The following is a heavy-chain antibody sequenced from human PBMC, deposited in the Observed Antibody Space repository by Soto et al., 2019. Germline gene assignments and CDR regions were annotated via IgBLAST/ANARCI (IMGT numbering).Heavy chain of an antibody. Sequence: QVQLVESGGGVVQSGRSLRLSCAASGFTFSSYGMHWVRQAPGKGLEWVAVISYDGSNKYYADSVKGRFTISRDNSKNTLYLQMNSLRAEDTAVYYCAKDGYSSSIDYWGQGTLVTVSS. J-gene: IGHJ4*02. D-gene: IGHD6-13*01. V-gene: IGHV3-30*18. CDR3: AKDGYSSSIDY. CDR1: GFTFSSYG. CDR2: ISYDGSNK.